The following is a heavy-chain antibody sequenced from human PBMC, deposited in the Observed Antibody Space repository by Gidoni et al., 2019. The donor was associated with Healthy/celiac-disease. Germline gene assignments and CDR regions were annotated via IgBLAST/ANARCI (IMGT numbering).Heavy chain of an antibody. J-gene: IGHJ3*02. D-gene: IGHD2-15*01. V-gene: IGHV3-30*18. CDR2: ISYDGSNK. Sequence: QVQLVESGGGVVQPGRSLRLSCAASGFTFSSYGMHWVRQAPGKGLEWVAVISYDGSNKYYADSVKGRFTISRDNSKNTLYLQMNSLRAEDTAVYYCAKDIKDIVVVVAAKLGDAFDIWGQGTMVTVSS. CDR3: AKDIKDIVVVVAAKLGDAFDI. CDR1: GFTFSSYG.